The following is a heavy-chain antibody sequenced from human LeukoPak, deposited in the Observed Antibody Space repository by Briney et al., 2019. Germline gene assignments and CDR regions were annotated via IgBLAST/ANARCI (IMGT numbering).Heavy chain of an antibody. CDR3: VRRLPTTPHYYFDY. V-gene: IGHV3-64D*06. J-gene: IGHJ4*02. Sequence: EGSLRLSCSASGFTFSSYAMHRVRQSSGKSQQYFSAITTTGGSAYSADSVKGRFTISRDNSKNTLYLQMSSLRADDTAVYYCVRRLPTTPHYYFDYWGQGTLVTVSS. CDR1: GFTFSSYA. CDR2: ITTTGGSA. D-gene: IGHD2-21*02.